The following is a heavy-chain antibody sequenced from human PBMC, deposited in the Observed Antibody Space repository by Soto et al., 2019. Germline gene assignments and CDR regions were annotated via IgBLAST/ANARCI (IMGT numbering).Heavy chain of an antibody. CDR2: ISYDGFNR. V-gene: IGHV3-30*03. Sequence: QVQLVESGGGVVQPGRSLRLSCAASGFTFTSYGMHWVRQAPGKGLEWVAVISYDGFNRYYRDSVKGRFTISRDDSKNTLYLQLTSLRPEDTAVYYCAMDARIAVAKGALCNWFDPWGQGTLVTVSS. J-gene: IGHJ5*02. D-gene: IGHD6-13*01. CDR1: GFTFTSYG. CDR3: AMDARIAVAKGALCNWFDP.